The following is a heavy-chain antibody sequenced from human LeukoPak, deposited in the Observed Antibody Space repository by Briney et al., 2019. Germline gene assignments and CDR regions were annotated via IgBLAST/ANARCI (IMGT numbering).Heavy chain of an antibody. Sequence: GASVKVSCKASGYTFTSYGISWVRQAPGQGLEWMGWISAYNGNTNYAQKLQGRVTVTTDTSTSTAYMELRSLRSDDTAVYYCARDQPYGSGSYSAKWGFDYWGQGTLVTVSS. D-gene: IGHD3-10*01. CDR2: ISAYNGNT. J-gene: IGHJ4*02. V-gene: IGHV1-18*01. CDR1: GYTFTSYG. CDR3: ARDQPYGSGSYSAKWGFDY.